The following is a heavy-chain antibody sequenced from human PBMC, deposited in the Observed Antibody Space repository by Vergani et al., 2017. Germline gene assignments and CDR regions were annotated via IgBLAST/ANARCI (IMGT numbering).Heavy chain of an antibody. CDR1: GGTFSSYA. D-gene: IGHD3-22*01. CDR2: IIPILGIA. J-gene: IGHJ6*02. CDR3: ASYHYYDSSGDRKYYYYYGMDV. Sequence: QVQLVQSGAEVKKPGASVKVSCKASGGTFSSYAISWVRQAPGQGLEWMGRIIPILGIANYAQKFQGRVTITADKSTSKAYMELSSLRSEDTAVYYCASYHYYDSSGDRKYYYYYGMDVWGQGTTVTVSS. V-gene: IGHV1-69*04.